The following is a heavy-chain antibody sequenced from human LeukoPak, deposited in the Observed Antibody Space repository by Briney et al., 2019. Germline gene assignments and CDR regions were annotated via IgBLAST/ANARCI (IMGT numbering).Heavy chain of an antibody. J-gene: IGHJ4*02. CDR2: IYYSGST. Sequence: PSETLSLTCTVSGGSISSSSYYWGWIRQPPGKGLEWIGSIYYSGSTYYNPSLKSRVTISVDTSKNQFSLKLSSVTAADTAVYYCARLLASSWYFDYWGQGTLVTVSS. V-gene: IGHV4-39*01. CDR3: ARLLASSWYFDY. D-gene: IGHD6-13*01. CDR1: GGSISSSSYY.